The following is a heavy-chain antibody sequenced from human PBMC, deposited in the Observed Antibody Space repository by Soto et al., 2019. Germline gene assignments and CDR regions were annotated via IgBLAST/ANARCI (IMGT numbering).Heavy chain of an antibody. CDR1: GFTFNTYG. J-gene: IGHJ4*02. CDR3: AKSPNFYCSSPNCYKYYFDH. V-gene: IGHV3-30*18. Sequence: PGGSLRLSCAASGFTFNTYGMHWVRQAPSKGPEWVEVISYDGSEKYYVDSVKGRFTISKDNSKNTLYLQMNSLRPEDTAVYYCAKSPNFYCSSPNCYKYYFDHWGQGTRVTVSS. D-gene: IGHD2-2*02. CDR2: ISYDGSEK.